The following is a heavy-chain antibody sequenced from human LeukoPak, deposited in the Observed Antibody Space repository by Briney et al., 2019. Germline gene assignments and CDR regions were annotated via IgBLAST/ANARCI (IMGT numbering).Heavy chain of an antibody. V-gene: IGHV1-46*01. CDR3: ARGSSAAPGQASWFET. CDR1: GDTFTTYY. D-gene: IGHD2-2*01. CDR2: INPSGDST. J-gene: IGHJ5*02. Sequence: ASVKVSCKASGDTFTTYYMHWVRQAPGQGLEWMGTINPSGDSTNYAQKFQGRVTMTRDTSTSPVYMDLRSLRSEDTAGYYCARGSSAAPGQASWFETSGQGTLVTVSS.